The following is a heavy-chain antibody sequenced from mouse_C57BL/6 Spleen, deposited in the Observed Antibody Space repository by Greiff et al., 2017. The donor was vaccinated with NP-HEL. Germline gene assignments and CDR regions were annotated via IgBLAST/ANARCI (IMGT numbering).Heavy chain of an antibody. CDR1: GFSFNTYA. CDR2: IRSKSNNYAT. Sequence: DVMLVESGGGLVQPKGSLKLSCAASGFSFNTYAMNWVRQAPGKGLEWVARIRSKSNNYATYYADSVKDRFTISRDDSESMLYLQMNNLKTEDTAMYYCVRQEGGPHDAMDYWGQGTSVTVSS. CDR3: VRQEGGPHDAMDY. J-gene: IGHJ4*01. V-gene: IGHV10-1*01.